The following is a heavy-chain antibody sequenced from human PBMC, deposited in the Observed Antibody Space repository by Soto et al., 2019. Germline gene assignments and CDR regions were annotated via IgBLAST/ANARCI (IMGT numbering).Heavy chain of an antibody. CDR3: ARARGNYDILTGYYKDYYYYYMDV. CDR1: GFTFSSYS. J-gene: IGHJ6*03. D-gene: IGHD3-9*01. Sequence: GGSLRLSCAASGFTFSSYSMNWVRQAPGKGLEWVSSISSSSYIYYADSVKGRFTISRDNAKNSLYLQMNSLRAEDTAVYYCARARGNYDILTGYYKDYYYYYMDVWGKGTTVTVSS. V-gene: IGHV3-21*01. CDR2: ISSSSYI.